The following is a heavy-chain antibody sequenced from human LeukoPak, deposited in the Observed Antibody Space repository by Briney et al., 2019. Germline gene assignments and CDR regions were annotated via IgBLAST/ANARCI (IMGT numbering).Heavy chain of an antibody. CDR3: AKDPGSMVRGFYMDV. D-gene: IGHD3-10*01. Sequence: GGSLRLSCAASGFTSSNYDMHWVRQAPGKGLEWVAYIQNDGSIKYYADSLKGRFTISRGNSKNTVYLQMNSLRPEDTALYYCAKDPGSMVRGFYMDVWGKGTTVTVSS. V-gene: IGHV3-30*02. J-gene: IGHJ6*03. CDR2: IQNDGSIK. CDR1: GFTSSNYD.